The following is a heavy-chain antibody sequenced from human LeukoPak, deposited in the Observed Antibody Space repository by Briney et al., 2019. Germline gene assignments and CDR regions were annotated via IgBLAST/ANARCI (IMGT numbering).Heavy chain of an antibody. Sequence: SETLSLTCTVSGGSISSYYWSWIRQPAGKGLEGIGRILTSWGTNYNPSLKSRVTMSVDTSKNQFSLKLSSVTAADTAVYYCARDQYYYDSRGYYRFDYWGQGTLVTVSS. J-gene: IGHJ4*02. CDR3: ARDQYYYDSRGYYRFDY. D-gene: IGHD3-22*01. V-gene: IGHV4-4*07. CDR1: GGSISSYY. CDR2: ILTSWGT.